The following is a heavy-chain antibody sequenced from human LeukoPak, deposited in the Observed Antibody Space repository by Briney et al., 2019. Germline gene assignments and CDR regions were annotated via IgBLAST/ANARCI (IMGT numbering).Heavy chain of an antibody. Sequence: SETLSLTCTVSGGSISSSSYYWGWIRQPPGKGLEWIGSIYYSGSTYYNPSLKSRITISVETSKNQFSLKLSSVTAADTAVYYCARRITAATVWFDPWGQGTLVTVSP. CDR3: ARRITAATVWFDP. CDR2: IYYSGST. D-gene: IGHD2-15*01. J-gene: IGHJ5*02. V-gene: IGHV4-39*01. CDR1: GGSISSSSYY.